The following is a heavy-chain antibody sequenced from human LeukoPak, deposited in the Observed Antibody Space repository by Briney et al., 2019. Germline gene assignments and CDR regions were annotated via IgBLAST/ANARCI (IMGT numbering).Heavy chain of an antibody. D-gene: IGHD7-27*01. CDR1: GFTFSSYS. J-gene: IGHJ4*02. Sequence: GGSLRLSCAASGFTFSSYSMIWVRQAPGKGLEWVSSISSSSSYIYYADSVKGRFTISRDNAKNSLYLQMNSLRAEDTAVYYCASTTSLTGDNDYWGQGTLVTVSS. CDR3: ASTTSLTGDNDY. CDR2: ISSSSSYI. V-gene: IGHV3-21*01.